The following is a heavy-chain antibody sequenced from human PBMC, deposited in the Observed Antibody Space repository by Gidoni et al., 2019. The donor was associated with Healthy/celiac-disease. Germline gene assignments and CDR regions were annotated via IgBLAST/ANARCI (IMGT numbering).Heavy chain of an antibody. CDR3: ARELVVAAVNWFDP. Sequence: QAQRVQSGAEVKKPGSSVKVSCKASGGTFSSYAISWVRPAPGQGLEWMGGIIPIFGTANYAQKFQGRVTITADKSTSTAYMELSSLRSEDTAVYYCARELVVAAVNWFDPWGQGTLVTVSS. J-gene: IGHJ5*02. CDR1: GGTFSSYA. D-gene: IGHD2-15*01. V-gene: IGHV1-69*06. CDR2: IIPIFGTA.